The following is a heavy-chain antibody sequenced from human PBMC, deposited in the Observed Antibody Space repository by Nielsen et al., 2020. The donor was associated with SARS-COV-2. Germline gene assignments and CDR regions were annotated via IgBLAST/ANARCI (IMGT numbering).Heavy chain of an antibody. CDR1: GGSISSNNW. D-gene: IGHD2-21*02. CDR2: IYHRGST. V-gene: IGHV4-4*02. J-gene: IGHJ4*02. CDR3: ARDRYCGGDCYSAYFDY. Sequence: SETLSLTCAVSGGSISSNNWWSWVRQPPGKGLEWIGEIYHRGSTNYSPSLKTRVTISVDKSKNQFSLKLSSVTAADTAVYYCARDRYCGGDCYSAYFDYWGQGTLVTVSS.